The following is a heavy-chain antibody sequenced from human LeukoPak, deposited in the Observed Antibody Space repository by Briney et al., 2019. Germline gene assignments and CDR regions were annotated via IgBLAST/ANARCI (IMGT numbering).Heavy chain of an antibody. V-gene: IGHV1-2*02. CDR3: ARDLPKRGYYSYYVMDV. CDR2: INPNSGGT. Sequence: ASVKVSCKASGYSFTGCCLHWVRQAPGQGLEWMGWINPNSGGTNYAQNFQGRVTMTRDTSISTAYMELSSLTSDDTAVYYCARDLPKRGYYSYYVMDVWGQGTTVTVSS. CDR1: GYSFTGCC. J-gene: IGHJ6*02.